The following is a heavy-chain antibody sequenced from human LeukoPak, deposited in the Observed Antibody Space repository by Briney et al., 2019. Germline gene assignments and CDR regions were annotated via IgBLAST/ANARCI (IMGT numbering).Heavy chain of an antibody. Sequence: PSETLSLTCAVYGGSFSGYDWSWIRQPPGKGLEWIGEINHSGSTNYNPSLKSRVTISVDTSKNQFSLKLSSVTAADTAVYYCARGENGDIVVVPAARWFDPWGQGTLVTVSS. CDR3: ARGENGDIVVVPAARWFDP. D-gene: IGHD2-2*01. J-gene: IGHJ5*02. V-gene: IGHV4-34*01. CDR2: INHSGST. CDR1: GGSFSGYD.